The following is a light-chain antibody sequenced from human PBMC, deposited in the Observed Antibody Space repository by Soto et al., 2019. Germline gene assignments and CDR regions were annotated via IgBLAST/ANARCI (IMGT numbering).Light chain of an antibody. CDR2: DAS. CDR1: QSVSGD. CDR3: QQYNNWPIT. Sequence: EIVLTQSPATLSVSPGERATLSCRASQSVSGDLAWYHHKPGQAPRLLIYDASTRALDTPARFAGSGSGTEFTLTIRSLQSEDFALYFCQQYNNWPITFGQGTRLEIK. J-gene: IGKJ5*01. V-gene: IGKV3-15*01.